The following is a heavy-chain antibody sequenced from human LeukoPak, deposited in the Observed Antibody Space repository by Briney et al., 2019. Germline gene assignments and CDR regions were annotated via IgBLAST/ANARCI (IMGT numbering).Heavy chain of an antibody. CDR3: AKLFHYGTLGY. J-gene: IGHJ4*02. D-gene: IGHD4-17*01. V-gene: IGHV3-23*01. CDR1: GGSISSGGYY. Sequence: LSLTCTVSGGSISSGGYYWSWVRQAPGKGLEWVSAISGSGGSTYYADSVKGRFTISRDNSKNTLYLQMNSLRAEDTAVYYCAKLFHYGTLGYWGQGTLVTVSS. CDR2: ISGSGGST.